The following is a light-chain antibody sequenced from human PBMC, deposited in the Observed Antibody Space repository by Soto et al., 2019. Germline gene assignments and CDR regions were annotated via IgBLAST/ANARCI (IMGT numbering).Light chain of an antibody. CDR3: QQYNNWPPWT. J-gene: IGKJ1*01. CDR1: QTVSGNF. V-gene: IGKV3-20*01. Sequence: EIVLTQSPGTLSLSPGERATLSCRASQTVSGNFLAWYQQKPGQAPRLLIFGSSTRPTGIPDRFSGSGSGTDFALTISSLGPEDFAVYFCQQYNNWPPWTFGQGTKVDIK. CDR2: GSS.